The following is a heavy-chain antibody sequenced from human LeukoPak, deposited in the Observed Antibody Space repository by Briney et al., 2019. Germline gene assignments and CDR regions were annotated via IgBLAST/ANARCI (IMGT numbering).Heavy chain of an antibody. Sequence: GGSLRLSCAASGFTFSSYSMNWVRQAPGKGLEWVSSISSSSSYIYYADSVKGRFTISRDNAKNSLYLQMNSLRAEDTAVYYCARACSGHYYFDYWGQGTLVTVSS. J-gene: IGHJ4*02. CDR3: ARACSGHYYFDY. CDR1: GFTFSSYS. D-gene: IGHD3-22*01. CDR2: ISSSSSYI. V-gene: IGHV3-21*01.